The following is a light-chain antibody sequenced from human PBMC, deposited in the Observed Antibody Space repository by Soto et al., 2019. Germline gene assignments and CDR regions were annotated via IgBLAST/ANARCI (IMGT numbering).Light chain of an antibody. CDR3: QQYNNWPT. V-gene: IGKV3-15*01. CDR2: GAS. Sequence: EILMTQSPATLSVSPGDRATLSCMASQSVSSDLAWYQQRPGQPPRLLIYGASARATGVPGRFSGSGSGTEFTLTISSLQSEDFALYFCQQYNNWPTFGPGTKVDIK. J-gene: IGKJ1*01. CDR1: QSVSSD.